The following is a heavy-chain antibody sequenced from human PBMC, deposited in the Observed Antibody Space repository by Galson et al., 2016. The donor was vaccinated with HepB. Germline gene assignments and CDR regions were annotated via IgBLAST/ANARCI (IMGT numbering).Heavy chain of an antibody. D-gene: IGHD3-10*01. Sequence: SLRLSCAASGFTVSSNYMSWVRQAPGKGLEWVPVIYSGGTTYYAYSVKGRFTISRDNSKNTLYLQMNSLRPEDTAVYYCAREQVEASYYGSGSGYYYYGMDIWGQGTTVIVSS. V-gene: IGHV3-53*01. CDR1: GFTVSSNY. J-gene: IGHJ6*02. CDR2: IYSGGTT. CDR3: AREQVEASYYGSGSGYYYYGMDI.